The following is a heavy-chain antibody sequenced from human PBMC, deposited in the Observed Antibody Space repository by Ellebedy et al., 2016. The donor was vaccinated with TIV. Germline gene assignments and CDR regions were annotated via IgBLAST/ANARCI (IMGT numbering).Heavy chain of an antibody. V-gene: IGHV3-53*01. J-gene: IGHJ4*02. CDR2: IYSGGTT. Sequence: ESLKISCAASGFTVSPNYMSWVRQAPGKGLEWVSVIYSGGTTYYADSVKGRFTISRDDSKNTLYLQMNSLRAEDTALYYCAKDYFYGSGYDYWGQGTLVTVPS. D-gene: IGHD3-10*01. CDR1: GFTVSPNY. CDR3: AKDYFYGSGYDY.